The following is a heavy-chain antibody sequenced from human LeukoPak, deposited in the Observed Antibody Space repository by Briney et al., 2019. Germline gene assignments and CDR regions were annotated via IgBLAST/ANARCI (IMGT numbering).Heavy chain of an antibody. J-gene: IGHJ6*02. CDR1: GFTFSSYA. Sequence: GGSLRLSCAASGFTFSSYAMSWFCQAPGKGLEWVSAVTASAGNTYYADSVKGRFTISRDNSKNTLYLQVNSLRAEDTAVYYCAKGDYYGSGSTFKNGMDVWGQGTTVTVSS. CDR3: AKGDYYGSGSTFKNGMDV. V-gene: IGHV3-23*01. CDR2: VTASAGNT. D-gene: IGHD3-10*01.